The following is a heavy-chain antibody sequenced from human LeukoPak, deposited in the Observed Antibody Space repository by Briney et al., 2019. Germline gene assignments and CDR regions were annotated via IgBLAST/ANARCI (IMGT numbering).Heavy chain of an antibody. CDR2: IYTSGST. D-gene: IGHD6-13*01. J-gene: IGHJ4*02. Sequence: PSETLSLTCTVSGESIKSFYWSWIRQPAGKGLEWIGRIYTSGSTNYSPSLKSRVTISVDTSKNQFSLKLSSVTAADTAVYYCARDSPPGAIAAAGTDYWGQGTLVTVSS. CDR3: ARDSPPGAIAAAGTDY. V-gene: IGHV4-4*07. CDR1: GESIKSFY.